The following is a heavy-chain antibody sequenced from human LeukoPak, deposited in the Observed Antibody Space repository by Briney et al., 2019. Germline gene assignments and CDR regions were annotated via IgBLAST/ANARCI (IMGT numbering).Heavy chain of an antibody. CDR3: ARVNDYGGNSYYYYYMDV. V-gene: IGHV1-69*01. CDR1: GGTFSSYA. CDR2: IIPIFGTA. J-gene: IGHJ6*03. Sequence: SVKVSCKASGGTFSSYAISWVRQAPGQGLEWMGGIIPIFGTANCAQKFQGRVTITADESTSTAYMELSSLRSEDTAVYYCARVNDYGGNSYYYYYMDVWGKGTTVTVSS. D-gene: IGHD4-23*01.